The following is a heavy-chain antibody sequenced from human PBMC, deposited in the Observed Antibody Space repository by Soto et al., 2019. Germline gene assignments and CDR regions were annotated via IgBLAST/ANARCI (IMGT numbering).Heavy chain of an antibody. V-gene: IGHV3-53*01. D-gene: IGHD3-16*01. J-gene: IGHJ6*02. CDR3: AKDAIFEMITAGNPRMDV. Sequence: EVQVVESGGGLIQPGGSLRLSCGASGLIVSDNYMNWVRQAPGKGLEWVSNIYAGGSTYYADSVKGRFTISRDHSKNTVSLQINSLRVEDTAVSYCAKDAIFEMITAGNPRMDVWGQGTTVTVSS. CDR1: GLIVSDNY. CDR2: IYAGGST.